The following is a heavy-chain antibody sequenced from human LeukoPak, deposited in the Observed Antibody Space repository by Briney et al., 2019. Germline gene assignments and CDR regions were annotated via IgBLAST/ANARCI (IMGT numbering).Heavy chain of an antibody. CDR1: GFIFSSYG. V-gene: IGHV3-30*03. Sequence: GGSLRLSCVASGFIFSSYGIRWVRQAPGKGLEWVAVISDDGSSKDYADSVKGRFTISRDNSKDILYLQMNSLRVEDTAVYYCARDVSGSWSFDYWGQGMLVTVSS. CDR3: ARDVSGSWSFDY. J-gene: IGHJ4*02. CDR2: ISDDGSSK. D-gene: IGHD1-26*01.